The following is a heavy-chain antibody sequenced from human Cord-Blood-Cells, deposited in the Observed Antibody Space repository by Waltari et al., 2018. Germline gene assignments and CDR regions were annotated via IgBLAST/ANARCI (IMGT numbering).Heavy chain of an antibody. V-gene: IGHV4-4*07. D-gene: IGHD3-10*01. CDR1: GGSINSYY. CDR2: IYTSGST. CDR3: ARGLRYYGSGSYYNYYYYYMDV. J-gene: IGHJ6*03. Sequence: QVQLQESGPGLVKPSETLSLTCTVSGGSINSYYWSWIRQPAGQGLEWIGRIYTSGSTNYNPSLKSRVTMSVDTSKNQFSLKLSSVTAADTAVYYCARGLRYYGSGSYYNYYYYYMDVWGKGTTVTVSS.